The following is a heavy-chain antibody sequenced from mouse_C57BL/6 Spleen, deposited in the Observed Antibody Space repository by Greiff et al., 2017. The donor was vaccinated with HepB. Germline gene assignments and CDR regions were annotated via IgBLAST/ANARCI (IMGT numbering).Heavy chain of an antibody. Sequence: QVQLQQPGAELVKPGASVKLSCKASGYTFTSYWMHWVKQRPGQVLEWIGMIHPNSGSTNYNEKFKSKATLTVDKSSSTAYMQRSSLTSEDSAVYYCARAYYDYDGFDYWGQGTTLTVSS. D-gene: IGHD2-4*01. J-gene: IGHJ2*01. CDR3: ARAYYDYDGFDY. CDR2: IHPNSGST. V-gene: IGHV1-64*01. CDR1: GYTFTSYW.